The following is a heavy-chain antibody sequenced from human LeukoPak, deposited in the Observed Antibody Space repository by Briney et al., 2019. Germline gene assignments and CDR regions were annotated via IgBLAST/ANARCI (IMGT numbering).Heavy chain of an antibody. Sequence: SETLSLTCTVFGGSISGSNHYWGWIRQPPGKGLEWIGEINHSGSTNYNPSLKSRVTLSVDTSKNQFSLRLNSVTAADTAVYYCARDYSGYDSYWGQGTLVTVSS. CDR2: INHSGST. D-gene: IGHD5-12*01. V-gene: IGHV4-39*07. J-gene: IGHJ4*02. CDR3: ARDYSGYDSY. CDR1: GGSISGSNHY.